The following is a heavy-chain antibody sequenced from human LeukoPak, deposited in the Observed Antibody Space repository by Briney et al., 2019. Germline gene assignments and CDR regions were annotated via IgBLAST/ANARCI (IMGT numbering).Heavy chain of an antibody. Sequence: GASVRVSCQASGYTFTGYNIYWVRQPPGQGLEWMASINPSSGATLYAQKFRGRVTTTRDTSITTAYMELNSLTSDDTAIYYCARRSADLDYWGQGTLVTVSS. J-gene: IGHJ4*02. V-gene: IGHV1-2*02. CDR2: INPSSGAT. CDR3: ARRSADLDY. CDR1: GYTFTGYN.